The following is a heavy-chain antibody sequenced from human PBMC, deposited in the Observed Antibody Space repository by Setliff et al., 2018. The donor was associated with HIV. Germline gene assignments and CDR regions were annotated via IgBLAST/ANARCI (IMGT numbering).Heavy chain of an antibody. D-gene: IGHD3-3*01. CDR2: VWYDGINK. Sequence: GGSLRLSCVASGFSFGNFGMHWVRQVPGKGLEWVAVVWYDGINKNYADSVEGRFTISRDNSKNTVWLEMNSLRVGDTAVYFCARWRWQQSEFDYWGQGTLVTVSS. V-gene: IGHV3-33*01. J-gene: IGHJ4*02. CDR1: GFSFGNFG. CDR3: ARWRWQQSEFDY.